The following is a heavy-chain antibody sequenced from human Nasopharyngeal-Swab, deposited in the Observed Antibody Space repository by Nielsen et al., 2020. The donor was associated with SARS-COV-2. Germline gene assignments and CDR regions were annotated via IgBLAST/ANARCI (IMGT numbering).Heavy chain of an antibody. J-gene: IGHJ6*02. CDR3: GRGHYGLDV. V-gene: IGHV3-21*05. CDR1: GFTFSSYS. CDR2: IDTRGTHS. Sequence: GESLKISCAASGFTFSSYSMNWVRQAPGKGLEWVSYIDTRGTHSNYADSAKGRFTISRDNAKNSLYLEMNSLRVEDTAVYYCGRGHYGLDVWGQGTTVSVSS.